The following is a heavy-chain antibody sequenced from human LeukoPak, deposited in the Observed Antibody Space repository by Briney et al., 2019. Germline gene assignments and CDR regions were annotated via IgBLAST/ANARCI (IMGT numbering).Heavy chain of an antibody. J-gene: IGHJ4*02. Sequence: PSETLSLTCTVSGRSISSYYWTWLRQPPGKGVEWIGYIYYSGTTYYNPSLKSRVTISLDTSKNKFSLNLTSVNVADTAVYYCARAGGYSGYASNWGQGTLVTVSS. CDR2: IYYSGTT. CDR3: ARAGGYSGYASN. D-gene: IGHD5-12*01. CDR1: GRSISSYY. V-gene: IGHV4-59*01.